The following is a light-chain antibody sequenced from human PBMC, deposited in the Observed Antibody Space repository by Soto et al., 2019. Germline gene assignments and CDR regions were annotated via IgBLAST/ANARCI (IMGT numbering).Light chain of an antibody. V-gene: IGKV3D-20*02. J-gene: IGKJ5*01. CDR1: QSVSSSY. Sequence: EIVMTQSPATLSVSPGERATLSCRASQSVSSSYLAWYQQKPGQAPRFLIYGTSSRATGIPDRFSGSGSGTDFTLTISSLQPEDSATYYCQQSYGTPIIFGQGTRLENK. CDR3: QQSYGTPII. CDR2: GTS.